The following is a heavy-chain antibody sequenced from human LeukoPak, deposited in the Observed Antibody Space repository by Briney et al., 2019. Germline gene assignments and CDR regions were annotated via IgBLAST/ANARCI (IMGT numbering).Heavy chain of an antibody. D-gene: IGHD3-22*01. CDR1: GGSFSGYY. Sequence: PSETLSLTCAVYGGSFSGYYWSWIRQPPGKGLGWIGEINHSGSTNYNPSLKSRVTISVDTSKNQFSLKLSSVTAADTAVYYCARGRYYDSSGYLVRRWFDPWGQGTLVTVSS. CDR2: INHSGST. V-gene: IGHV4-34*01. J-gene: IGHJ5*02. CDR3: ARGRYYDSSGYLVRRWFDP.